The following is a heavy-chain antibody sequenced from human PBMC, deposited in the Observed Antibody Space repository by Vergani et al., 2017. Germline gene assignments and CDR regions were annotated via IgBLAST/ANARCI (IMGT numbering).Heavy chain of an antibody. CDR3: ARSIGYCAGATGRAYYFDH. CDR2: LNPTTGHT. Sequence: VQLVQSGAEVRKPGASVTVSCTASGYIFKNYYIHWLRQAPGQAFAWMGILNPTTGHTTSAQKFMGRVDMTRDPSTDTSTRTVQMTLSSLRSEDTAVYYCARSIGYCAGATGRAYYFDHWGQGTRVTVSS. D-gene: IGHD2-21*01. V-gene: IGHV1-46*02. CDR1: GYIFKNYY. J-gene: IGHJ5*02.